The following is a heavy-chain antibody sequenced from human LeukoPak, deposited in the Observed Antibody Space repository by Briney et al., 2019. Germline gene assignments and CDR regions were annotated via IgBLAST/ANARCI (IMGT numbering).Heavy chain of an antibody. CDR3: ARGIVATYYYYMDV. V-gene: IGHV6-1*01. CDR2: XXYRSKWYN. D-gene: IGHD5-12*01. Sequence: GRXXYRSKWYNDYAVSVKSRITINPDTSKNQFSLQLNSVTPEDTAVYYCARGIVATYYYYMDVWGKGTTVTVSS. J-gene: IGHJ6*03.